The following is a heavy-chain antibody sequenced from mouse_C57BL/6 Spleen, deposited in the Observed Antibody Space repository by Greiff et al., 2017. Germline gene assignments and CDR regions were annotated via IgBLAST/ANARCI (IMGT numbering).Heavy chain of an antibody. Sequence: EVKLMESGGGLVKPGGSLKLSCAASGFTFSSYAMSWVRQTPEKRLEWVATISDGGSYTYYPDNVKGRFTISRDNAKNNLYLQMSHLKSEDTAMYYCARDRVTAQATGAMDYWGQGTSVTVSS. D-gene: IGHD3-2*02. J-gene: IGHJ4*01. V-gene: IGHV5-4*01. CDR3: ARDRVTAQATGAMDY. CDR2: ISDGGSYT. CDR1: GFTFSSYA.